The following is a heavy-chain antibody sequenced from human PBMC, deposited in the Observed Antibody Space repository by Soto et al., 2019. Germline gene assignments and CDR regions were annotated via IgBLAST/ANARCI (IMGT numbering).Heavy chain of an antibody. V-gene: IGHV4-38-2*01. CDR3: ARSPLTYSWSYFFDY. D-gene: IGHD1-26*01. CDR1: GYSISSGYY. CDR2: IYHSGST. J-gene: IGHJ4*02. Sequence: PSETLSLTCAVSGYSISSGYYWGWIRQPPGKGLEWIGSIYHSGSTYYNPSLKSRVTISVDTSKNQFSLKLSSVTAADTAVYYCARSPLTYSWSYFFDYWGQGTLVTVSS.